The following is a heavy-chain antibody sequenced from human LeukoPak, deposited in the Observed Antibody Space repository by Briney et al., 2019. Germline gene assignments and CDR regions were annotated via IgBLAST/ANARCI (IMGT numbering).Heavy chain of an antibody. D-gene: IGHD3-16*01. J-gene: IGHJ4*02. CDR3: ARGFMIPLGGGFDS. CDR2: ISLTGET. V-gene: IGHV4-4*02. CDR1: GGSISSTNW. Sequence: PSETLSLTCGVSGGSISSTNWWRWFRQPPGQGLEWIGEISLTGETNYNPSLNGRVTMSLDKSRNQLSLKLTSVTAADTAVYYCARGFMIPLGGGFDSWGQGTLVTVSS.